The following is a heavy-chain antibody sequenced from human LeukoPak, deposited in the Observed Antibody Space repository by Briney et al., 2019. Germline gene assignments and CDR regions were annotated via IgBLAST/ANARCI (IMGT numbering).Heavy chain of an antibody. CDR3: ARVATGRFLEWSYYFDY. CDR2: IMPIFGTA. J-gene: IGHJ4*02. CDR1: GGTFNSYA. D-gene: IGHD3-3*01. V-gene: IGHV1-69*05. Sequence: GASVKVSCKAAGGTFNSYAISWVRQAAGQGREWMGGIMPIFGTANYAQKFQGRGTITTAESTSTAYMEPSSLRSEDTAVYYCARVATGRFLEWSYYFDYWGQGTLVTVSS.